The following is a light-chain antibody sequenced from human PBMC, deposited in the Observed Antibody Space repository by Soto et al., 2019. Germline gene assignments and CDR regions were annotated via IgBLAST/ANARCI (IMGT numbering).Light chain of an antibody. CDR1: QDISNY. CDR2: DAS. J-gene: IGKJ5*01. Sequence: QMTQSSSSLSLSVGDRVTITYQASQDISNYLNWYQQKPGKAPKLLIYDASNLETGVPSRFSGSGSGTDFTFTIFCLQPEDIATYYCQESDYPSITFCQVTRLAIK. V-gene: IGKV1-33*01. CDR3: QESDYPSIT.